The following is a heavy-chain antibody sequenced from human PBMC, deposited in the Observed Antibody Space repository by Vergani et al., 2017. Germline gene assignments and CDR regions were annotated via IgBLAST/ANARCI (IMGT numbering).Heavy chain of an antibody. CDR3: ARDDRDLGYFSSTSCFSFDY. J-gene: IGHJ4*02. D-gene: IGHD2-2*01. V-gene: IGHV3-21*01. CDR2: ISSSSSYI. Sequence: EVQLVESGGGLVKPGGSLRLSCAASGFTFSSYSMNWVRQAPGKGLEWVSSISSSSSYIYYADSVKGRFTISRDNAKNSLYLQMNSLRAEDTAVYYCARDDRDLGYFSSTSCFSFDYWGQGTLVTVSS. CDR1: GFTFSSYS.